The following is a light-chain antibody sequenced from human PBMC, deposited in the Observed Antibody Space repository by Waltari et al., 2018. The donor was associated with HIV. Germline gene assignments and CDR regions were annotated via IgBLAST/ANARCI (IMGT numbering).Light chain of an antibody. CDR1: RSDVGSYNL. V-gene: IGLV2-23*02. J-gene: IGLJ3*02. CDR3: CSYAHNDPWV. CDR2: EVS. Sequence: QSALTQPASVSGSPGQSITISCTGTRSDVGSYNLVSWYQHHPGKAPRLIISEVSKRPSWFSNRFSGSKSGTTSSLTISGLQAQDEADYHRCSYAHNDPWVFGGGTRLTVL.